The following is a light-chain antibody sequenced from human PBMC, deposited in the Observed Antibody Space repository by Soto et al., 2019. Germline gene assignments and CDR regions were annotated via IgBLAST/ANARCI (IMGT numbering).Light chain of an antibody. Sequence: AIKMTQSPSSLSASVGDRVTITCRASQGIRNDLGWYQQKPGKAPKLLIYAASSLQSGVPSRFSGSGSGTDFTLTISSLQPEDVATYYCRQDYNSLRTFGQGTKVEIK. CDR1: QGIRND. CDR2: AAS. V-gene: IGKV1-6*01. J-gene: IGKJ1*01. CDR3: RQDYNSLRT.